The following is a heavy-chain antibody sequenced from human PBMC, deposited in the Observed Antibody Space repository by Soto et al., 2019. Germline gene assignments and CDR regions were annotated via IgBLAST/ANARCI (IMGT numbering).Heavy chain of an antibody. CDR1: GGSISSGGYY. D-gene: IGHD3-22*01. V-gene: IGHV4-31*03. CDR3: ARAGHYDSSGYLQYYYYYGMDV. J-gene: IGHJ6*02. Sequence: KTSETLSLTCTVSGGSISSGGYYWSWIRQHPGKGLEWIGYIYYSGSTYYNPSLKSRVTISVDTSKNQFSLKLSSVTAADTAVYYCARAGHYDSSGYLQYYYYYGMDVWGQGTTVTAP. CDR2: IYYSGST.